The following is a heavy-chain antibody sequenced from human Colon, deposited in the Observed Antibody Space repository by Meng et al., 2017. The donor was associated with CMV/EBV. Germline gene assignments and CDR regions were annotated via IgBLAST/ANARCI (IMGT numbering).Heavy chain of an antibody. V-gene: IGHV4-34*01. Sequence: APLSLTCAVYGGSFSDYYWNWIRQPPGKGLEWIGEINHSGSTNYNPSLKSRVIISVDTSKNQFSLKLSSVTAADTAVYYCSIGGTYWGQGTLVTVSS. CDR1: GGSFSDYY. J-gene: IGHJ4*02. CDR3: SIGGTY. D-gene: IGHD3-10*01. CDR2: INHSGST.